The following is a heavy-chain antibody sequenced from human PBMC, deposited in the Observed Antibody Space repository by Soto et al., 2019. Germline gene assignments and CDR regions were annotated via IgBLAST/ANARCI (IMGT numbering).Heavy chain of an antibody. Sequence: GASVKVSCKASGYTFTSYGISWVRQAPGQGLEWMGWISAYNGNTNYAQKLQGRVTMTTDTSTSTTYMELRSLRSDDTAVYCCARVLEDYSYYYMDVWGKGTTVTVSS. V-gene: IGHV1-18*01. CDR2: ISAYNGNT. CDR3: ARVLEDYSYYYMDV. D-gene: IGHD1-1*01. CDR1: GYTFTSYG. J-gene: IGHJ6*03.